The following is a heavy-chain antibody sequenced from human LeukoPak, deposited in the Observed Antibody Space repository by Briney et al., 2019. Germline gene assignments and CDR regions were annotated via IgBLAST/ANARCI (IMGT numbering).Heavy chain of an antibody. CDR3: ARGDLTFWGFPH. V-gene: IGHV3-74*01. CDR1: GFTSSSYW. Sequence: GGSLRLSCAASGFTSSSYWMHWVRQAPGKGLMWVSRVNTDGSHTNYADSVKGRFTISRDNAKNALYLQTNSLRAEDTAIYYCARGDLTFWGFPHWGQGALVTVSS. J-gene: IGHJ4*02. D-gene: IGHD7-27*01. CDR2: VNTDGSHT.